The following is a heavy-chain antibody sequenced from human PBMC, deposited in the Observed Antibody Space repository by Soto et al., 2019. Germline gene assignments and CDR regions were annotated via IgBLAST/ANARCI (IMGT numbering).Heavy chain of an antibody. J-gene: IGHJ4*02. Sequence: EVQLLESGGGLVQPGGSLRLSCAASGFTFSSYAMSWVRQAPGKGLEWVSAISGSGGSTYYEDSVKGRFTISRDNSKNTLYLQMNSLRVEDTAVYYCAKIKGTFGVASNVDYWGQGTLVTVSS. CDR2: ISGSGGST. D-gene: IGHD3-3*01. V-gene: IGHV3-23*01. CDR1: GFTFSSYA. CDR3: AKIKGTFGVASNVDY.